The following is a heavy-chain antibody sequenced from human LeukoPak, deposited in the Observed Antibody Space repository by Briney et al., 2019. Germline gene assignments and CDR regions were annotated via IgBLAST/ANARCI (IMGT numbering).Heavy chain of an antibody. V-gene: IGHV3-48*03. CDR2: ISSSGSTI. D-gene: IGHD3-9*01. CDR1: GFTFSSYE. Sequence: PGGSLRLSCAASGFTFSSYEMNWVRQAPGKGLEWVSYISSSGSTIYYADSVKGRFTISRDNAENSLFLQMNSLRVEDTAVYYCGRDDWGPADCWGQGTLVIVSS. J-gene: IGHJ4*02. CDR3: GRDDWGPADC.